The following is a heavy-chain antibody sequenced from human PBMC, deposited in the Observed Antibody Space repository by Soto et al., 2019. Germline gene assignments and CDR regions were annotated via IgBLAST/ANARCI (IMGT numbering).Heavy chain of an antibody. CDR1: GFTFSSYA. J-gene: IGHJ6*02. Sequence: GGSLRLSCAASGFTFSSYAMSWVRQAPGKGLEWVSAISGSGGSAYYADSVKGRFTISRDNSKNTLYLQMNSLRAEDTAVYYCAKVAVAGNYYYYYGMDVWGQGTTVTV. CDR2: ISGSGGSA. CDR3: AKVAVAGNYYYYYGMDV. D-gene: IGHD6-19*01. V-gene: IGHV3-23*01.